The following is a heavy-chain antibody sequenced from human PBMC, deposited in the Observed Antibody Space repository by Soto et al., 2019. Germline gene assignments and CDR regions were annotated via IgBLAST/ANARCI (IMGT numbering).Heavy chain of an antibody. CDR1: GYTFTSYG. J-gene: IGHJ4*02. V-gene: IGHV1-18*01. Sequence: QVQLVQSGAEVKKPGASVKVSCKASGYTFTSYGISWVRQAPGQGLEWMGWISAYNGNTNYAQKLQGRVTMTTDTSTSTGYIELRSLRSDDTAVYYCARDHKQWLLLGYFAYCGQGTLITVST. CDR3: ARDHKQWLLLGYFAY. D-gene: IGHD6-19*01. CDR2: ISAYNGNT.